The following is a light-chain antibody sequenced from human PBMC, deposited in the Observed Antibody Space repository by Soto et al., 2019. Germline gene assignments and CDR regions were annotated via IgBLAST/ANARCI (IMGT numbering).Light chain of an antibody. CDR2: KAS. CDR3: HHYSSYSEA. J-gene: IGKJ1*01. V-gene: IGKV1-5*03. Sequence: IQMTQSPSSLSASVEDRVTITCRASQGIRNDLGWYQQKPGKAPKLLIYKASTLKSGVPSRFSGSGSGTEFTLTISSLQPDDFATYYCHHYSSYSEAFGQGTKVDI. CDR1: QGIRND.